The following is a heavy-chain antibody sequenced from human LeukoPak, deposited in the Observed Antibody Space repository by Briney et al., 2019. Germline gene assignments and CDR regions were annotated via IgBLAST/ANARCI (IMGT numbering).Heavy chain of an antibody. CDR1: GFTFSSYA. J-gene: IGHJ4*02. Sequence: GGSLRLSCSASGFTFSSYAMHWVRQAPGKGLEYVSAIVSNAGSTYYADSVKGRFTISRDNSKNTLYLQMTSLRPEDTAVYYCVKPLGSSGYGYFFDYWGQGTLVTVYS. CDR2: IVSNAGST. CDR3: VKPLGSSGYGYFFDY. D-gene: IGHD5-12*01. V-gene: IGHV3-64D*08.